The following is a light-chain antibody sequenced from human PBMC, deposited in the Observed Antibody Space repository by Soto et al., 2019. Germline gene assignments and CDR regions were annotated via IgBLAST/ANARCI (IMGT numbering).Light chain of an antibody. V-gene: IGKV1-33*01. Sequence: DIQMTQSPSSLSASVGDRVTITCQASQDISNYLNWYQQKPGKAPKILIYDASVLEAGVPSSFRGGGPGTHFTLTTTSLQAEAAATYYCQQFDNLPLTFGGGTKVEIK. CDR3: QQFDNLPLT. CDR2: DAS. J-gene: IGKJ4*01. CDR1: QDISNY.